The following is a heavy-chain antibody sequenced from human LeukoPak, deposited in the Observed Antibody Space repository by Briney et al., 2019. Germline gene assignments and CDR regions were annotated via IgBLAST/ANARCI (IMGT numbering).Heavy chain of an antibody. CDR2: INTDGSST. CDR1: GFTFSSYW. D-gene: IGHD1-1*01. J-gene: IGHJ4*02. V-gene: IGHV3-74*01. CDR3: ARNRRRGNDDGY. Sequence: GGSLRLSCAASGFTFSSYWMHWVRQAPGKGLVWVSRINTDGSSTSYADSVKGRFTISRDNAKNTLYLQMNSLRAEDTAVYYCARNRRRGNDDGYWGQGTLVTVSS.